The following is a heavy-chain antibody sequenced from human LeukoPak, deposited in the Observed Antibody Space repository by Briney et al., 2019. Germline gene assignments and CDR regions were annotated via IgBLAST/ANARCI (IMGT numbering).Heavy chain of an antibody. J-gene: IGHJ5*02. CDR1: GYTFTGYY. CDR3: ARVGTSSSWYNWFDP. CDR2: INPNSGGT. Sequence: GASVKVSCKASGYTFTGYYMHWVRQAPGQGREWMGRINPNSGGTNYAQKLQGRVTMTRDTSLSPASMELSRLRSDYTAVYVCARVGTSSSWYNWFDPWGQGTLWTVSS. V-gene: IGHV1-2*06. D-gene: IGHD6-13*01.